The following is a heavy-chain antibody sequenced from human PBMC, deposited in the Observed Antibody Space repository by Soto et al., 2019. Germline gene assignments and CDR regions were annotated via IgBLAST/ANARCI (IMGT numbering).Heavy chain of an antibody. D-gene: IGHD2-8*02. J-gene: IGHJ3*02. CDR1: GFTCSSYD. CDR3: AKATATGGGAFDI. V-gene: IGHV3-23*01. CDR2: ILVGGST. Sequence: GGSLRLSCAASGFTCSSYDMSWVRQAPGKGLEWVSTILVGGSTHYPDSVRGRFTISRDNSKNTVFLQMNSLTPGDTAVYYCAKATATGGGAFDICGQGTVVTVSS.